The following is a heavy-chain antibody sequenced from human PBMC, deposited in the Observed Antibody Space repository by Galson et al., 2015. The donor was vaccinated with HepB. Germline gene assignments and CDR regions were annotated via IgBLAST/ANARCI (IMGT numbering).Heavy chain of an antibody. J-gene: IGHJ5*02. V-gene: IGHV1-8*01. CDR2: MNPKSGST. CDR1: GYTFTSYD. D-gene: IGHD3-9*01. Sequence: SVKVSCKASGYTFTSYDIIWVRQVPGQGLEWMGWMNPKSGSTGNTPKFQGRVFMTRNTSISTAYMELRSLRSEDTAVYFCARSREETYYDAVTGYPAVGWVDPWGQGTLVSVSS. CDR3: ARSREETYYDAVTGYPAVGWVDP.